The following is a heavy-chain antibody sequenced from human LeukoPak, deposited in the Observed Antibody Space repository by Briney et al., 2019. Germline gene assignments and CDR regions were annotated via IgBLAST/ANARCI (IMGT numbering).Heavy chain of an antibody. Sequence: GGSLRLSCAASGFTFSTSLMTWVRQAPGKGLEFVANIKHDGSEKYYVDSVKGRFTISRDNSKNTLYLQMNSLRAEDTAVYYCARVSPHPWYYFDYWGQGTLVTVSS. CDR3: ARVSPHPWYYFDY. CDR1: GFTFSTSL. D-gene: IGHD1-14*01. J-gene: IGHJ4*02. CDR2: IKHDGSEK. V-gene: IGHV3-7*03.